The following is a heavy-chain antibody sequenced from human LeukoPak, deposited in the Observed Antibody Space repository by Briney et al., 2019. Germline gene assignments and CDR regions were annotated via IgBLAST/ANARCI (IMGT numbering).Heavy chain of an antibody. CDR2: ISTDGGST. CDR1: GFTFSSYA. Sequence: GGSLRLSCSASGFTFSSYAMHWVRQAPGKGLEYVSSISTDGGSTYYADSVKGRFTISRDNSKNTLYLQMSSLRAEDTAVYYCAKEPRGNLYFFDYWGQGTLVTVSS. J-gene: IGHJ4*02. V-gene: IGHV3-64D*06. CDR3: AKEPRGNLYFFDY.